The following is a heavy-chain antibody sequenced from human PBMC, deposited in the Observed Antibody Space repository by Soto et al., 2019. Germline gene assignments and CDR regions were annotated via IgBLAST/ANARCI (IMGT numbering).Heavy chain of an antibody. CDR2: INTGNGNT. D-gene: IGHD2-2*01. J-gene: IGHJ4*02. Sequence: ASVKVSCTASGYTITNFAMHWVRQAPGQRLEWMGWINTGNGNTKYSQKFQGRVTITRDTSATTAYMELSSLTSEDTAVYYCASGGYCTSINCSASDPMDYWGQGTLVTVSS. CDR3: ASGGYCTSINCSASDPMDY. CDR1: GYTITNFA. V-gene: IGHV1-3*04.